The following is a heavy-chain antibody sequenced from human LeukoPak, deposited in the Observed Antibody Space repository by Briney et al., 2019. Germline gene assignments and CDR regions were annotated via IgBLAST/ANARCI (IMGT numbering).Heavy chain of an antibody. J-gene: IGHJ1*01. CDR3: ARNDYLQD. V-gene: IGHV3-74*01. CDR1: GFTFSNYW. CDR2: IKNDGSIT. Sequence: GGSLRLSCAASGFTFSNYWMHWVRQVPGKGLVWVSRIKNDGSITSYADSVKGRFTISRDNAKNTLYLQMSSLEPEDTAVYYCARNDYLQDWGQGTLVTVPS.